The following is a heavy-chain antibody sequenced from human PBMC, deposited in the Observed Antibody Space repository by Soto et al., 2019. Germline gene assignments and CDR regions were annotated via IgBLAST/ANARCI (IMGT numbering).Heavy chain of an antibody. D-gene: IGHD1-1*01. V-gene: IGHV1-8*01. Sequence: QVQLVQSGAEVKRPGASVKVSCKASGYTFTTYDINWVQQATGQGLEWMGWMNPNTGNTAYAQKFQGRVTMTRNTSISTAYMELSGLTSEDTAVYYCARGTHNYRFDPWGQGTLVTVSS. CDR2: MNPNTGNT. J-gene: IGHJ5*02. CDR3: ARGTHNYRFDP. CDR1: GYTFTTYD.